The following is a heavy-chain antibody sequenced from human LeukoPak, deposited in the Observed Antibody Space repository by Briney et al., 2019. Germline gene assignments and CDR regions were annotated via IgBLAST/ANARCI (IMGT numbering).Heavy chain of an antibody. Sequence: ASVKVSCKASGGTFSSYAISWVRQAPGQGLEWMGGIIPIFGTANYAQKFQGRVTITADKSTSTAYMELRSLRSDDTAVYYCARQMYGSGSNWFDPWGQGTLVTVSS. CDR2: IIPIFGTA. D-gene: IGHD3-10*01. J-gene: IGHJ5*02. V-gene: IGHV1-69*06. CDR3: ARQMYGSGSNWFDP. CDR1: GGTFSSYA.